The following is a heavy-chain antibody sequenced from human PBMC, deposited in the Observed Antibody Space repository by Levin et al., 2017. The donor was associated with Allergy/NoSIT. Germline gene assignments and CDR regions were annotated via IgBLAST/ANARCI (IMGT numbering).Heavy chain of an antibody. V-gene: IGHV4-38-2*01. D-gene: IGHD1-26*01. CDR3: HTSPYYYYGLDF. CDR1: GYSISNGYY. Sequence: SETLSLTCDVSGYSISNGYYWGWIRQPPGKGLEWIATFFHTGDTYYNPSLESRVTISVDMSNNQLFLRLTSVTAADTALYYCHTSPYYYYGLDFWGQGTTVTVSS. J-gene: IGHJ6*02. CDR2: FFHTGDT.